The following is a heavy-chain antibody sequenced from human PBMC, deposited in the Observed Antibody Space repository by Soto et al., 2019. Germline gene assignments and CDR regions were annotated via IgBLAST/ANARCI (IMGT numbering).Heavy chain of an antibody. CDR3: AKARYYDSTGYLYYFDY. V-gene: IGHV3-23*01. D-gene: IGHD3-22*01. J-gene: IGHJ4*02. CDR2: ITGSGDYT. CDR1: GFTFSNYA. Sequence: GGSLRLSCAASGFTFSNYAMSWVRQAPGKGLEWVSSITGSGDYTYYADSVKGRFTISRDKSKNTLYLQMNSLRAEDTAVYYCAKARYYDSTGYLYYFDYWGQGTLVTVSS.